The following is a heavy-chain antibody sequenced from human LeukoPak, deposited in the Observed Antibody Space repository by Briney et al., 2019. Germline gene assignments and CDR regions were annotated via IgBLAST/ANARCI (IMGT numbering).Heavy chain of an antibody. Sequence: GGSLRLSCAASGFKFTNYAMHWVRQAPGKGLEWVSTIGGSGVTKFYADSVEGRFTISRDNSNNALFLQMNSLRAEDMAIYYCARGASSWEYTTFDVWGQGTIVTVSS. CDR3: ARGASSWEYTTFDV. J-gene: IGHJ3*01. CDR2: IGGSGVTK. V-gene: IGHV3-23*01. CDR1: GFKFTNYA. D-gene: IGHD6-13*01.